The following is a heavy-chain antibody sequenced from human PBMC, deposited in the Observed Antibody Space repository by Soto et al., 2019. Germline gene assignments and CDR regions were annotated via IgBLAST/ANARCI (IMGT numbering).Heavy chain of an antibody. V-gene: IGHV1-69*01. CDR1: GGTFSSYA. D-gene: IGHD3-10*01. Sequence: QVQLVQSGAEMKKPGSSVKVSCKASGGTFSSYAFSWVRQAPGQGLEWMGGVIPLLGTANYAQKFQGRVTIIADESASTAYMELTSLTSEDTAVYFCARDRSNKLVFDYWGQGTLVTFSS. CDR2: VIPLLGTA. CDR3: ARDRSNKLVFDY. J-gene: IGHJ4*02.